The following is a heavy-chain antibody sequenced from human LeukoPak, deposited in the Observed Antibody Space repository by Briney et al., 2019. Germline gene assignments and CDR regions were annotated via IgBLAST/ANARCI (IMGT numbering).Heavy chain of an antibody. CDR3: ARGCYSSFDY. J-gene: IGHJ4*02. V-gene: IGHV6-1*01. CDR1: GDSLSNNNVA. CDR2: TYYRSKWNT. D-gene: IGHD5-18*01. Sequence: SQTLSLTCAISGDSLSNNNVAWNWIRQSPSRGLEWLGRTYYRSKWNTDYAVSVESRITINSDTSKNHFSLQLNSVTPEDTAVYYCARGCYSSFDYWDQGTLVTVSS.